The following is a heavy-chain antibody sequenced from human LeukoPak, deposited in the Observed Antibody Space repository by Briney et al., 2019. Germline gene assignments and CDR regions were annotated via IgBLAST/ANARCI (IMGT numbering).Heavy chain of an antibody. CDR3: ARGHRIAAANFYFFDY. V-gene: IGHV1-8*01. J-gene: IGHJ4*02. Sequence: GASVKVSCKASGYTFTSYDINWVRQATGQGLEWMGWMNPNSGNTGYAQKFQGRVTVTRNTSISTAYMELSSLRSEDTAVYYCARGHRIAAANFYFFDYWGQGTLVTVSS. CDR2: MNPNSGNT. CDR1: GYTFTSYD. D-gene: IGHD6-13*01.